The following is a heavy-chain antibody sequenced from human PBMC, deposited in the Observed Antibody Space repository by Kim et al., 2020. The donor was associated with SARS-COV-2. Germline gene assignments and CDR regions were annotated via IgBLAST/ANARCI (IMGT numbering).Heavy chain of an antibody. CDR2: INHSGST. J-gene: IGHJ6*02. D-gene: IGHD3-3*01. CDR3: ARGTRGAIFGVVITYYYYGMDV. CDR1: GGSFSGYY. Sequence: SETLSLTCAVYGGSFSGYYWSWIRQPPGKGLEWIGEINHSGSTNYNPSLKSRVTISVDTPKNQFSLKLSPVTAADTAVYYCARGTRGAIFGVVITYYYYGMDVWGQGTTVTVSS. V-gene: IGHV4-34*01.